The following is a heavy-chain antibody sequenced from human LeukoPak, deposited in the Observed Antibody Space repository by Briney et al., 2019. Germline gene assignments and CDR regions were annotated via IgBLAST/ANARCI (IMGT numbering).Heavy chain of an antibody. J-gene: IGHJ4*02. V-gene: IGHV1-58*02. Sequence: SVKVSCKASGFTFTSSAMQWVRQARGQRLEWIGWIVVGSGNTNYAQKFQERVTITRDMSTSTAYMELSSLRSEDTAVYYCAGGNHYEFWSGDGYFDYWDQGTLVTVSS. D-gene: IGHD3-3*01. CDR1: GFTFTSSA. CDR2: IVVGSGNT. CDR3: AGGNHYEFWSGDGYFDY.